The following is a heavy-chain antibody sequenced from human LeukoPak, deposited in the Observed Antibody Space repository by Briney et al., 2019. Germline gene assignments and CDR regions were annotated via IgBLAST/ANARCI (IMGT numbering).Heavy chain of an antibody. CDR2: KKQDGSEK. V-gene: IGHV3-7*03. Sequence: GGSLRLSCAASGFTFSSYWMSWVRQAPGKGREWVANKKQDGSEKYYVDSVKGRFTISRDNAKNSLYLQMNSLRAEDTAVYYCATTAGAMVDYWGQGTLVTVSS. CDR3: ATTAGAMVDY. CDR1: GFTFSSYW. J-gene: IGHJ4*02. D-gene: IGHD5-18*01.